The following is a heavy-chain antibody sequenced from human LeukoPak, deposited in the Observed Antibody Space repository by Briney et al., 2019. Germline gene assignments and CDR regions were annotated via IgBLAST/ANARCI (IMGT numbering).Heavy chain of an antibody. J-gene: IGHJ4*02. D-gene: IGHD3-3*01. CDR3: ASSIFGVVNYYFDY. CDR2: IKQDGSEK. V-gene: IGHV3-7*01. CDR1: GLTFSDYY. Sequence: PGGSLRLSCAASGLTFSDYYMSWIRQAPGKGLEWVANIKQDGSEKYYVDSVKGRFTISRDNAKNSLYLQMNSLRAEDTAVDYCASSIFGVVNYYFDYWGQGTLVTVSS.